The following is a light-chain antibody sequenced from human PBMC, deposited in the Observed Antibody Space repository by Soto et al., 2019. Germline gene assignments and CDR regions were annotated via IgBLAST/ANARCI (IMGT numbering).Light chain of an antibody. CDR3: CSNADGSAYV. V-gene: IGLV2-11*01. J-gene: IGLJ1*01. Sequence: QSVLTQPRSVSGSPGQSVTISCTGTSSDVGGYIFVSWYQQHPGKAPKFIIYNVNKRPSGVPDRFSGSKSGNTASLTISGLQAEDEADYYCCSNADGSAYVFGTGTKVTVL. CDR1: SSDVGGYIF. CDR2: NVN.